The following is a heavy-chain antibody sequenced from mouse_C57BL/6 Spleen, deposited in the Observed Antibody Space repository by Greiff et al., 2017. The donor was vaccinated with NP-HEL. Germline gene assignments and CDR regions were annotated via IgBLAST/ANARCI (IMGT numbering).Heavy chain of an antibody. CDR2: IYPGDGDT. V-gene: IGHV1-82*01. CDR1: GYAFSSSW. D-gene: IGHD3-3*01. J-gene: IGHJ1*03. Sequence: QVQLQQSGPELVKPGASVKISCKASGYAFSSSWMNWLKQRPGKGLEWIGRIYPGDGDTNYNGKFKGKATLTADKSSSTAYMQLSSLTSEDSAVYFCARGDLTGYFDVCGTGTTVTVSS. CDR3: ARGDLTGYFDV.